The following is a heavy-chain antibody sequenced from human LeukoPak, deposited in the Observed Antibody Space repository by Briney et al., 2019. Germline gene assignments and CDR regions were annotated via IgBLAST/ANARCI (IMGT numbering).Heavy chain of an antibody. Sequence: SETLSLTCTVSGGSISSSSYYWTWIRQSPGKGLEWIGSWYNNGTSYYNPSLHSRVTISLDTSKNQFSLKLTSVTAADTAVYYCASSKYSSSWYVVMDVWGKGTTVTISS. V-gene: IGHV4-39*07. CDR3: ASSKYSSSWYVVMDV. D-gene: IGHD6-13*01. CDR2: WYNNGTS. J-gene: IGHJ6*03. CDR1: GGSISSSSYY.